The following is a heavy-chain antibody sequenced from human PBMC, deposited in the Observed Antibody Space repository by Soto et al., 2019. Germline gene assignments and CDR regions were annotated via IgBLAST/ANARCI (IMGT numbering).Heavy chain of an antibody. V-gene: IGHV3-23*01. Sequence: EVQLLESGGDLVQPGGSLRLSCAASGFSFSSYGMTWVRQAPGKGLEWVAGISDSGGSTYYIDSVRRRFSISRDNSENTLYLQMNSLRAEDTAVYYCAKGHSPQYGQYMDVWGKGTTVTVAS. J-gene: IGHJ6*03. CDR1: GFSFSSYG. CDR2: ISDSGGST. CDR3: AKGHSPQYGQYMDV. D-gene: IGHD2-2*01.